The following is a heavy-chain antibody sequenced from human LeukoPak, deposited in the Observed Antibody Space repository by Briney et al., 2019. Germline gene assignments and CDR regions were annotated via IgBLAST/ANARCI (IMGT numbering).Heavy chain of an antibody. CDR1: GFTFSTYW. CDR2: INPDGRNT. Sequence: GGSLRPSCAASGFTFSTYWMHWVRLAPGKGLVWVSGINPDGRNTNYADSVKGRFTISRDNAKNTLFLQMNSLRAEDTAVYFCAGGLSVNYFDPWGQGTLVTVSS. CDR3: AGGLSVNYFDP. V-gene: IGHV3-74*01. D-gene: IGHD1-7*01. J-gene: IGHJ5*02.